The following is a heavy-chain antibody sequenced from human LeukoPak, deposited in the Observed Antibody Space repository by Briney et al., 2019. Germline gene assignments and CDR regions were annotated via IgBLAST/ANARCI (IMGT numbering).Heavy chain of an antibody. Sequence: PGGSLRLSCAASGYTIDSNYMAWVRQAPEKGLEWVSFIYSDGRGFYADSVKGRFTISRDNSKTTLYLQMNSLTAEDTATYYCVRGLERRGIDSWGQGPLVIVSS. V-gene: IGHV3-53*01. CDR1: GYTIDSNY. CDR2: IYSDGRG. CDR3: VRGLERRGIDS. D-gene: IGHD3-10*01. J-gene: IGHJ4*02.